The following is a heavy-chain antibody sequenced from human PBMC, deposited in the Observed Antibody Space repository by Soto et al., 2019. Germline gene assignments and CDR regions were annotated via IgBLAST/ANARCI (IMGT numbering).Heavy chain of an antibody. CDR3: AXRGGYDYVWKSYRPDY. V-gene: IGHV3-23*01. J-gene: IGHJ4*02. CDR1: GFTFSSFA. CDR2: LSGSGGDT. D-gene: IGHD3-16*02. Sequence: GGSPRLSCVASGFTFSSFAMSWVRQAPGKGLERVSTLSGSGGDTYYADSVNGRFTISRDKSNNTLYLQMDRLRVEDTAVYYCAXRGGYDYVWKSYRPDYWGQGTLVTVSS.